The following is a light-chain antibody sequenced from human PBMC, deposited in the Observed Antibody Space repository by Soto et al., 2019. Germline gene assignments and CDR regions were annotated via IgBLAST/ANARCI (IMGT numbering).Light chain of an antibody. CDR1: QRVSSN. Sequence: EIVMTQSPATLSVSPGERATLSCRASQRVSSNLAWYQQKPGQAPRLLIYGAATRATGIPARFSGSGSGTKVTLTISSLQSEDFAVYYCQQYNNWPGITFGQGTRLEI. CDR2: GAA. CDR3: QQYNNWPGIT. J-gene: IGKJ5*01. V-gene: IGKV3-15*01.